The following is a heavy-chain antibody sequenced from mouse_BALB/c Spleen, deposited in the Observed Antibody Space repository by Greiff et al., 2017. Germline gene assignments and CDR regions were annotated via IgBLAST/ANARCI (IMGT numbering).Heavy chain of an antibody. V-gene: IGHV1-80*01. J-gene: IGHJ1*01. Sequence: VQLVESGAELVRPGSSVKISCKASGYAFSSYWMNWVKQRPGQGLEWIGQIYPGDGDTNYNGKFKGKATLTADKSSSTAYMQLSSLTSEDSAVYFCARDPLRYFDVWGAGTTVTVSS. CDR1: GYAFSSYW. CDR3: ARDPLRYFDV. CDR2: IYPGDGDT.